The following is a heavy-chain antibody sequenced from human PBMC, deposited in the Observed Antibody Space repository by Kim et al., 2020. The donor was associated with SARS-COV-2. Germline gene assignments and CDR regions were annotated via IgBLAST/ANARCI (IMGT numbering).Heavy chain of an antibody. CDR3: AKEGCSGGNCWGGWYFDL. CDR2: INTNTGNP. D-gene: IGHD2-15*01. V-gene: IGHV7-4-1*02. Sequence: ASVKVSCKASGYTFTTYAMSWVRQAPGQGLEWMGWINTNTGNPTYAPGFTGRFVFSLDTSITTAYLQISSLKAEDTALYYCAKEGCSGGNCWGGWYFDLWGRGTLVTVSS. J-gene: IGHJ2*01. CDR1: GYTFTTYA.